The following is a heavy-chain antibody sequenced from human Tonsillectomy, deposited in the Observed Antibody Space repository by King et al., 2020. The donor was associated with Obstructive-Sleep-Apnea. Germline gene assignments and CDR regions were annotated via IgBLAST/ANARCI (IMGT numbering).Heavy chain of an antibody. J-gene: IGHJ4*02. D-gene: IGHD3-10*01. CDR2: IYSGGST. V-gene: IGHV3-66*01. Sequence: EVQLVESGGGLVQPGGSLRLSYAASGFTVSSNYMSWVRQAPGKGLEWVSVIYSGGSTYYADSVKGRFTISRDNSKNTLYLQMNSLRAEDTAVYYCARYYYGSGSHSTAPFDYWGQGTLVTVSS. CDR3: ARYYYGSGSHSTAPFDY. CDR1: GFTVSSNY.